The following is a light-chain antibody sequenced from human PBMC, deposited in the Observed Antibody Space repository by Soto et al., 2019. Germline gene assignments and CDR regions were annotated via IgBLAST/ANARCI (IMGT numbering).Light chain of an antibody. CDR3: QQSYSTLTIT. CDR2: DAS. CDR1: QTVRNNY. V-gene: IGKV3D-20*02. Sequence: EIVMTQSPATLSVSPVERATLSCRASQTVRNNYLAWYQQKPGQAPRLLIYDASSRATGIPDRFSGGGSGTDFTLTISSLQPEDFATYYCQQSYSTLTITFGQGTRLEIK. J-gene: IGKJ5*01.